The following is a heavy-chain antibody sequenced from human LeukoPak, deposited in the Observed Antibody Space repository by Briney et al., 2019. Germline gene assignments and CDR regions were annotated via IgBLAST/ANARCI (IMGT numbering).Heavy chain of an antibody. J-gene: IGHJ5*01. V-gene: IGHV4-59*08. Sequence: ASETLSLTCTVSGDSITSYYWSWIRQPPGTGLEWIGHVYDSGTANYNPSLKSRVAISVDSSNNQFSLKLTSVSAADTAVYYFSRHSFRGIFWAQGFDSWGQGTLVIVSS. CDR3: SRHSFRGIFWAQGFDS. CDR1: GDSITSYY. CDR2: VYDSGTA. D-gene: IGHD3-16*01.